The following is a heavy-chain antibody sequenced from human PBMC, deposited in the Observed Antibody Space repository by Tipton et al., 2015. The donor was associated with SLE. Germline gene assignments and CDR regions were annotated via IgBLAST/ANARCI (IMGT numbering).Heavy chain of an antibody. CDR3: ARDSYYDFWSGYFSGGMDV. J-gene: IGHJ6*02. CDR2: IYYSGST. V-gene: IGHV4-59*11. D-gene: IGHD3-3*01. Sequence: GLVKPSETLSLTCTVSGVSFTSHYWNWIRQPPGKGLEWIGFIYYSGSTNYNPSLKSRVTISVDTSKNQFSLKLTSVTAADTAVYYCARDSYYDFWSGYFSGGMDVWGQGTTVTVSS. CDR1: GVSFTSHY.